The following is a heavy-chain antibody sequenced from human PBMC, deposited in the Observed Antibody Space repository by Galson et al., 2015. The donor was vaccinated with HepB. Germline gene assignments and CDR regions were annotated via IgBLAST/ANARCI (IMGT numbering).Heavy chain of an antibody. D-gene: IGHD3-22*01. CDR3: ARDYYDSSGEHYYFDY. V-gene: IGHV1-69*13. J-gene: IGHJ4*02. CDR1: GGTFSNYA. CDR2: IIPILGTA. Sequence: SVKVSCKASGGTFSNYAFSWVRQAPGQGLEWMGGIIPILGTANYAQEFQGRVTITADESTSTVYMELSSLRSEDTAVYYCARDYYDSSGEHYYFDYWGQGTLVTVSS.